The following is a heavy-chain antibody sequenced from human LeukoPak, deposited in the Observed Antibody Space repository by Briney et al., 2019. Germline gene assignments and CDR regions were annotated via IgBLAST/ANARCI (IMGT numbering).Heavy chain of an antibody. CDR3: ARDFVSDSSGSLDY. V-gene: IGHV3-21*01. D-gene: IGHD3-22*01. J-gene: IGHJ4*02. Sequence: PGGSLRLSCAASGFTFSSYSMNWVRQAPGKGLEWVSSISSSSSYIYYADSVKGRFTISRDNSKNTLYLQMNSLRAEDTAVYYCARDFVSDSSGSLDYWGQGTLVTVSS. CDR2: ISSSSSYI. CDR1: GFTFSSYS.